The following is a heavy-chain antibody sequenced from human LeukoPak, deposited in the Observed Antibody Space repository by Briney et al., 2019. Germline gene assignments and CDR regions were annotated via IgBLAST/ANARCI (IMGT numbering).Heavy chain of an antibody. Sequence: PSETLSLTCTVSGGSISSSSYYWGWIRQPPGKGLEWIGSIYYSGSTYYNPSLKSRVTISVDTSKNQFSLKLSSVTAADTAVYYCARGPFVYYGSGSYYRRDWFDPWGQGTLVTVSS. V-gene: IGHV4-39*01. CDR3: ARGPFVYYGSGSYYRRDWFDP. D-gene: IGHD3-10*01. CDR1: GGSISSSSYY. CDR2: IYYSGST. J-gene: IGHJ5*02.